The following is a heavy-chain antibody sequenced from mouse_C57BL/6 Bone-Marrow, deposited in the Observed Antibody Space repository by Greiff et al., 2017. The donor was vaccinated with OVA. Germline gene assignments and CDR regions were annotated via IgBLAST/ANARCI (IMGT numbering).Heavy chain of an antibody. CDR1: GYTFTSYG. Sequence: QVQLQQSGAELARPGASVKLSCKASGYTFTSYGISWVKQRTGQGLEWIGEIYPRSGNTYYNEKFKGKATLTADKSSSTAYMEPRSLTSEDSAVYFCAREELRGYDYHWGQGTTLTVSS. CDR3: AREELRGYDYH. D-gene: IGHD2-4*01. V-gene: IGHV1-81*01. J-gene: IGHJ2*01. CDR2: IYPRSGNT.